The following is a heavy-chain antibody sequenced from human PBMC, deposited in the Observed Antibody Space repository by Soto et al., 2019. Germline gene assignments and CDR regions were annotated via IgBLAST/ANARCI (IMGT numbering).Heavy chain of an antibody. J-gene: IGHJ5*02. CDR3: ARASGSSYWFDP. CDR1: GYTFTSYG. Sequence: XVKVSCKASGYTFTSYGISWVRQAPGQGLEWMGWISAYNGNTNYAQKLQGRVTMTTDTSTSTAYMELRRMRSDDTAVYYCARASGSSYWFDPWGQGTLVTVPQ. D-gene: IGHD1-26*01. CDR2: ISAYNGNT. V-gene: IGHV1-18*01.